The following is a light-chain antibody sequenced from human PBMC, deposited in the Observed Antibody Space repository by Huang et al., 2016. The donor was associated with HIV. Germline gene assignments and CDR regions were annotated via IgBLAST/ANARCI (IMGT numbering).Light chain of an antibody. CDR1: QEISTY. Sequence: DIQMTQSPSSLSASGGDRATITCQASQEISTYLNWYQQKPGKAPKVLIYAASNLETGVPSRFSGSGYGTNFKFTISRLQPEAIATYYCQQYDNVPITVGQGTRLGI. CDR3: QQYDNVPIT. V-gene: IGKV1-33*01. CDR2: AAS. J-gene: IGKJ5*01.